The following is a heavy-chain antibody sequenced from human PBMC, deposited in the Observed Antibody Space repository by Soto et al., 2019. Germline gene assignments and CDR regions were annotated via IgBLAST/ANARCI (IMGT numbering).Heavy chain of an antibody. CDR2: TYYSGST. CDR3: ARHGPYIWFDP. CDR1: GGSISSSSYY. V-gene: IGHV4-39*01. J-gene: IGHJ5*02. Sequence: SETLSLTCTVSGGSISSSSYYWGWIRQSPGKGLEWIGTTYYSGSTYYNPSLKSRVTMSVDTSKNHFSLKLNSVTAADTAVYYCARHGPYIWFDPWGQGILVTVSS.